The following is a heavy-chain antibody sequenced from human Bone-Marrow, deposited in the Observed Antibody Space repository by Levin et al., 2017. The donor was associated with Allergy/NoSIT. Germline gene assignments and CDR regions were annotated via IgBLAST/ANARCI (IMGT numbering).Heavy chain of an antibody. CDR1: GGSISSSSYY. V-gene: IGHV4-39*01. D-gene: IGHD6-13*01. CDR2: IYYSGST. Sequence: PSETLSLTCTVSGGSISSSSYYWGWIRQPPGKGLEWIGSIYYSGSTYYNPSLKSRVTISVDTSKNQFSLKLSSVTAADTAVYYCARQGSSWFIDYWGQGTLVTVSS. CDR3: ARQGSSWFIDY. J-gene: IGHJ4*02.